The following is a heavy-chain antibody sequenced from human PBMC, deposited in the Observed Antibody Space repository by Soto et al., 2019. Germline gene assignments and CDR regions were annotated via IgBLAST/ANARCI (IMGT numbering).Heavy chain of an antibody. V-gene: IGHV1-3*01. CDR2: INAGNGNT. CDR1: GYPFTSYA. Sequence: SCKASGYPFTSYAMHWVRQAPGQRLEWMGWINAGNGNTKYSQKFQGRVTITRDTSASTAYMELSSLRSEDTAVYYCARLPRYDFWSGYSDYYGMDVWGQGTTVTVSS. CDR3: ARLPRYDFWSGYSDYYGMDV. D-gene: IGHD3-3*01. J-gene: IGHJ6*02.